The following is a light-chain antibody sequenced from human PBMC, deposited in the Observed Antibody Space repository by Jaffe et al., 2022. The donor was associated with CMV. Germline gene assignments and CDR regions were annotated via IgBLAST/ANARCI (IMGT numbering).Light chain of an antibody. CDR2: AAS. CDR3: QQTYDVPVT. V-gene: IGKV1-39*01. J-gene: IGKJ3*01. CDR1: QSISNY. Sequence: DIQMTQSPSSLSASVGDRVTITCRASQSISNYLDWYQQKPGKAPKFLIYAASNLQSGVPSRFSGSGSGTDFTLTISSLQPEDSATYYCQQTYDVPVTFGPGTKVDIK.